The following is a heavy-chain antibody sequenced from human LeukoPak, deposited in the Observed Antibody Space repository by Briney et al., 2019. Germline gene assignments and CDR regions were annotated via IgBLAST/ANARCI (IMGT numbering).Heavy chain of an antibody. Sequence: GESLKISCKASGYSFNNYWIGWVRQMPGKGLEWMGIIYPGDSDTRYSPSFQGQVTISADKSISTAYLQWSSLKASDTAMYYCARDWKDPAAFDIWGQGTMVTVSS. D-gene: IGHD1-1*01. J-gene: IGHJ3*02. CDR1: GYSFNNYW. CDR2: IYPGDSDT. CDR3: ARDWKDPAAFDI. V-gene: IGHV5-51*01.